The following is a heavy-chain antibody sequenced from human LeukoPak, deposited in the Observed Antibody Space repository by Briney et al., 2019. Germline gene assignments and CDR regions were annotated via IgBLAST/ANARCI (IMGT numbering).Heavy chain of an antibody. J-gene: IGHJ3*02. D-gene: IGHD2-2*01. V-gene: IGHV3-48*04. Sequence: GGSLRLSCAASGFTFSSYSMNWVRQAPGKGLEWVSYISSSGSTIYYADSVKGRFTISRDNAKNSLYLQMNSLRAEDTAVYYCARSAGIVVVPAANDAFDIWGQGTMVTVSS. CDR3: ARSAGIVVVPAANDAFDI. CDR2: ISSSGSTI. CDR1: GFTFSSYS.